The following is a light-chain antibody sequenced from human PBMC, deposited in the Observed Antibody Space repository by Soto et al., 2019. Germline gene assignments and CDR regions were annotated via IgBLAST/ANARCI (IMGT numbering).Light chain of an antibody. V-gene: IGKV3-15*01. Sequence: EIQMTQSPSSLSVSAGERATISCRASQSVSSNLAWYQQKPGKAPKLLIYGASSMATGIPSRFSGSGSGTEFTLTISSLQSEDFAVYYCQQYDNWPFTFGPGTKVDIK. CDR3: QQYDNWPFT. CDR2: GAS. J-gene: IGKJ3*01. CDR1: QSVSSN.